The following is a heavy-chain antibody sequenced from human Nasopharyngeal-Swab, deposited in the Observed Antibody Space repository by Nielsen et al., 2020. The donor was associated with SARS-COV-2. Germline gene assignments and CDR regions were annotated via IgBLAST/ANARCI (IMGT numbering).Heavy chain of an antibody. CDR1: GYTFSTKA. CDR2: ITTANGNT. V-gene: IGHV1-3*04. D-gene: IGHD5-12*01. Sequence: ASVKVSCKASGYTFSTKAIHWARLAPGQGLEWMGWITTANGNTKYSQKFQGRVTITRDTSATTAYMELSSLRFEDTAVYYCARGEHDYELDYWGQGTLATVSS. J-gene: IGHJ4*02. CDR3: ARGEHDYELDY.